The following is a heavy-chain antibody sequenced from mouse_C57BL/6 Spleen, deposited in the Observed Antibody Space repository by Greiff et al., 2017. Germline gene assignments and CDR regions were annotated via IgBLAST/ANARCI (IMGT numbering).Heavy chain of an antibody. CDR3: ALTTDY. CDR1: GYSFTGYY. D-gene: IGHD1-1*01. J-gene: IGHJ2*01. CDR2: INPSTGGT. V-gene: IGHV1-42*01. Sequence: EVKLVESGPELVKPGASVKISCKASGYSFTGYYMNWVKQSPEKSLEWIGEINPSTGGTTYNQKFKAKATLTVDKSSSTAYMQLKSLTSEDSAVYYCALTTDYWGQGTTLTVSS.